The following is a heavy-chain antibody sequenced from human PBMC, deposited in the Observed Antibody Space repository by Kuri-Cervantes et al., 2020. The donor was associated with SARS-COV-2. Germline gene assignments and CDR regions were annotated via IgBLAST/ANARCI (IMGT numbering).Heavy chain of an antibody. J-gene: IGHJ5*02. CDR3: TRETYSSSYWFDP. CDR2: IKSNADGGTT. CDR1: GFTFANSW. Sequence: GGSLRLSCATSGFTFANSWMNWVRQAPGKGLEWGGRIKSNADGGTTDYAAPVKGRFTISRDDSKNTLYLQMNSLKTEDTAVYYCTRETYSSSYWFDPWGQGTLVTVSS. D-gene: IGHD6-6*01. V-gene: IGHV3-15*07.